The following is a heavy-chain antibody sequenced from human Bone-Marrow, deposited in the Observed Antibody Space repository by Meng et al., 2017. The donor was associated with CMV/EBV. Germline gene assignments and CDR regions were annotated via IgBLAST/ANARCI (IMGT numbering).Heavy chain of an antibody. CDR1: SYSISSGYY. CDR3: ARTGVVVIQGWFDP. CDR2: IYHSGST. J-gene: IGHJ5*02. D-gene: IGHD3-22*01. Sequence: GSLRLSCTVSSYSISSGYYWGWIRQPPGKGLEWIGSIYHSGSTYYNPSLKSRVTISVDTSKNQFSLKLSSVTAADTAVYYCARTGVVVIQGWFDPWGQGTLVTVSS. V-gene: IGHV4-38-2*02.